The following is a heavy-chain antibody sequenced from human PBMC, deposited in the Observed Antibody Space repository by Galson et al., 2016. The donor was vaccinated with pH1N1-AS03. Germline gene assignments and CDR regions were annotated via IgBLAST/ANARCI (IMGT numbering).Heavy chain of an antibody. J-gene: IGHJ6*02. V-gene: IGHV4-59*08. CDR1: GGSINSYY. CDR3: GRHLRSSYSMDV. D-gene: IGHD2-15*01. Sequence: SETLSLTCTVSGGSINSYYWGWFRQPPGKGLEWIGQIYYNGDTLYNPSLRGRVTISLDTSMTQFSLRLSSVTAADTAVYYCGRHLRSSYSMDVWGQGTTVTVSS. CDR2: IYYNGDT.